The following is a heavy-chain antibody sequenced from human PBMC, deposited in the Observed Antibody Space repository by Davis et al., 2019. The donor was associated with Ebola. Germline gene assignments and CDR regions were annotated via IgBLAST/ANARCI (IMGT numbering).Heavy chain of an antibody. V-gene: IGHV3-9*01. CDR2: ISWNSGSI. CDR3: ATKGCTGGSCYGVYYYYGLAV. J-gene: IGHJ6*04. Sequence: PGGSLRLSCAASGFTFDDYAMHWVRQAPGKGLEWVSGISWNSGSIGYADSVKGRFTISRDNSKNTLYLQMSSLRAGDTALYYCATKGCTGGSCYGVYYYYGLAVWGRGTTVTVSS. D-gene: IGHD2-15*01. CDR1: GFTFDDYA.